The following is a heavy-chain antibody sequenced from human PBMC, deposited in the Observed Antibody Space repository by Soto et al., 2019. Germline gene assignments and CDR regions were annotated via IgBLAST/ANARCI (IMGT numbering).Heavy chain of an antibody. D-gene: IGHD6-13*01. CDR2: ISGIGGST. CDR1: GFTFSNYA. Sequence: EVQLLESGGGLVQPGGSLRLSCAASGFTFSNYAVTWVRQAPGKGLEWVSTISGIGGSTYYADSVKGRVTISRDNSKNTLYLQMNSLRAEDTAVYYCAKDQGSSWYEIDYWGQGTLVTVSS. CDR3: AKDQGSSWYEIDY. J-gene: IGHJ4*02. V-gene: IGHV3-23*01.